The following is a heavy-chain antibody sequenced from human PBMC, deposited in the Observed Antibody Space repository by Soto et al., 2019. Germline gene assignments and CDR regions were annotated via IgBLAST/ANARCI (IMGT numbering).Heavy chain of an antibody. CDR2: IYYSGST. V-gene: IGHV4-59*01. J-gene: IGHJ3*02. CDR1: GGSISSYY. Sequence: SETLSLTCTVSGGSISSYYWSWIRQPPGKGLEWIGYIYYSGSTNYNPSLKSRVTISVDTSKNQFSLELSSVTAADTAVYYCARDRYYYDSSGSGLDIWGQGTMVTVSS. D-gene: IGHD3-22*01. CDR3: ARDRYYYDSSGSGLDI.